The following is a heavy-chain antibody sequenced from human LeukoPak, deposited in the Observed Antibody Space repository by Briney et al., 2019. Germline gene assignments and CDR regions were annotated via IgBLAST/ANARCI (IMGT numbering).Heavy chain of an antibody. J-gene: IGHJ4*02. D-gene: IGHD3-10*01. CDR2: ISGSGGST. Sequence: PGGSLRLSCAASGFTFSSYAMSWVRQALGEGVGWVLAISGSGGSTYYADSVKCRFTISRDNSKNMLYLQMNSLRAEDTAVYYCAKNIMVRGVMGPFDYWGQGTLVTVSS. CDR1: GFTFSSYA. V-gene: IGHV3-23*01. CDR3: AKNIMVRGVMGPFDY.